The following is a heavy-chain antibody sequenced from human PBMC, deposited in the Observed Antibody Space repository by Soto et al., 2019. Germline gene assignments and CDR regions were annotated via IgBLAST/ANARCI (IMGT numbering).Heavy chain of an antibody. CDR2: IYPGDSDT. J-gene: IGHJ6*02. CDR1: GYSFTSYW. D-gene: IGHD2-2*01. V-gene: IGHV5-51*01. Sequence: PGESLKISCKGSGYSFTSYWIGWVRQMPGKGLEWMGIIYPGDSDTRYSPSFQGQVTISADKSISTAFLHWSSLKASDTAMYYCARLMLVPADIQFRYYYYGMDVRGQGTTVTVSS. CDR3: ARLMLVPADIQFRYYYYGMDV.